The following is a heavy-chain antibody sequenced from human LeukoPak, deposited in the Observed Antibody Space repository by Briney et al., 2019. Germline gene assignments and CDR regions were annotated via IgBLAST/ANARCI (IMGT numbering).Heavy chain of an antibody. CDR2: ISWNSGSI. CDR1: GFSFGSYA. J-gene: IGHJ4*02. Sequence: GGSLRLSCAASGFSFGSYALSWVRQAPGKGLEWVSGISWNSGSIGYADSVKGRFTISRDNAKNSLYLQMNSLRAEDTALYYCAKEIAAAGTIDYWGQGTLVTVSS. CDR3: AKEIAAAGTIDY. V-gene: IGHV3-9*01. D-gene: IGHD6-13*01.